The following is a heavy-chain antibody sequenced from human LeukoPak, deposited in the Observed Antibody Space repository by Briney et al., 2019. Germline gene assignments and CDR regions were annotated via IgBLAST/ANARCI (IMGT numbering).Heavy chain of an antibody. CDR1: GFTFSSYG. CDR2: IRYDGSNK. CDR3: AKGYCSGGSCYSPLDY. V-gene: IGHV3-30*02. J-gene: IGHJ4*02. Sequence: GGSLRLSCAASGFTFSSYGMHWVRQAPGKGLGWVAFIRYDGSNKYYADSVKGRFTISRDNSKNTLYLQMNSLRAEDTAVYYCAKGYCSGGSCYSPLDYWGQGTLVTVSS. D-gene: IGHD2-15*01.